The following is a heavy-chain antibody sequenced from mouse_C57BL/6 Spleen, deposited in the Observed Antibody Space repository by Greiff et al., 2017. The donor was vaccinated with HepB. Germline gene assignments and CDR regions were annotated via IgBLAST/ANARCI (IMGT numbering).Heavy chain of an antibody. Sequence: QVQLQQPGTELVKPGASVKLSCKASGYTFTSYWMHWVKQRPGQGLEWIGNINPSNGGTNYNEKFKSKATLTVDKSSSTAYMQRSSLTSEDSAVYYCARNYYGSSYPYYFDYWGQGTTLTVSS. CDR1: GYTFTSYW. D-gene: IGHD1-1*01. J-gene: IGHJ2*01. CDR3: ARNYYGSSYPYYFDY. CDR2: INPSNGGT. V-gene: IGHV1-53*01.